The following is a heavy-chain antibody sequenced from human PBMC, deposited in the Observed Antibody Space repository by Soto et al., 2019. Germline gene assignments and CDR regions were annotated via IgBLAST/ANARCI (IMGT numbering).Heavy chain of an antibody. CDR2: ISDGGGNV. J-gene: IGHJ4*02. V-gene: IGHV3-23*01. D-gene: IGHD3-3*01. CDR3: AKDFERSAFDH. Sequence: GGSLRLSCVASGFTFSSYGMNWVRQAPGKGLEWVAMISDGGGNVYYADAVKGRFTVSRDNYRDFVYLEISSLTGDDAAVYYCAKDFERSAFDHWGQGTPVTVSS. CDR1: GFTFSSYG.